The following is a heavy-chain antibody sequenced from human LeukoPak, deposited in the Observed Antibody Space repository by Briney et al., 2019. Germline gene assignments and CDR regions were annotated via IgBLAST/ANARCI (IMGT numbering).Heavy chain of an antibody. CDR2: INPNSGGT. D-gene: IGHD3-10*01. V-gene: IGHV1-2*02. Sequence: ASVKVSCKASGYAFTDYYIHWVRQAPGQGLEWMGWINPNSGGTNYAQKFQGRVTMTRDTSISTAYMELSRLGSDDTAVYYCARDREVLWFGELPNWFDPWGQGTLVTVSS. CDR3: ARDREVLWFGELPNWFDP. CDR1: GYAFTDYY. J-gene: IGHJ5*02.